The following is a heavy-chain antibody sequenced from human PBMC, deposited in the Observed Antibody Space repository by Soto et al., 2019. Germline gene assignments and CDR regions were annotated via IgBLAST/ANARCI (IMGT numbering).Heavy chain of an antibody. CDR3: ARLIGNSWLDS. CDR1: GDSVSSNSAT. D-gene: IGHD2-8*01. CDR2: TYYRSKWYN. V-gene: IGHV6-1*01. Sequence: PSQTLSLTCVISGDSVSSNSATWNWIRLSPSRGLEWLGRTYYRSKWYNDYAVSVKSRITINPDTSNDQLSLQLNSVTPDDTAVYYCARLIGNSWLDSWGQGTLVTV. J-gene: IGHJ5*01.